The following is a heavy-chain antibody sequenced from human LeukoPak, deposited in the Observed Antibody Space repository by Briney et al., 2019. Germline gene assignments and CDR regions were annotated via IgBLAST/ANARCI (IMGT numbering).Heavy chain of an antibody. J-gene: IGHJ6*02. D-gene: IGHD4-11*01. Sequence: ASVKVSCKASGYTFTSYYMHWVRQAPGQGLEWMGIINPSGGSANDAQKFQGRVTMTRDTSTSTVYMELSSLRSEDTAVYYCARDRHLQLGGDYYYGMDVWGQGTTVTVSS. CDR2: INPSGGSA. CDR1: GYTFTSYY. V-gene: IGHV1-46*01. CDR3: ARDRHLQLGGDYYYGMDV.